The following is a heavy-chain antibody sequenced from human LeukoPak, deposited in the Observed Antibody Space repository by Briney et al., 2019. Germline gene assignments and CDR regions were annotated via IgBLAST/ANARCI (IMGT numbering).Heavy chain of an antibody. V-gene: IGHV3-48*01. D-gene: IGHD2-8*01. Sequence: PGGSLRLSCAVSGFTFSSYSMNWVRQAQGKGREWVSYISSGSTTIHYADSVKGRFTISRDNAKNSLFLQMNNLTVEDTALYYCARRGVDSYYYYMDVWGKGTTVIVSS. CDR2: ISSGSTTI. CDR1: GFTFSSYS. J-gene: IGHJ6*03. CDR3: ARRGVDSYYYYMDV.